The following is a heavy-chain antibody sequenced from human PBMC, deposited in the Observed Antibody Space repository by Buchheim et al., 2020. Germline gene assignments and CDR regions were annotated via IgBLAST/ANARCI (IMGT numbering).Heavy chain of an antibody. V-gene: IGHV3-48*01. CDR1: GFTFSSYS. CDR2: ISSSSSTI. Sequence: EVQLVESGGGLVQPGGSLRLSCAASGFTFSSYSMNWVRQAPGKGLEWVSYISSSSSTIYYADSVKGRFTISRDNATNSLYLQMNNLRAEDTAVYYCARSMIVVVSESPFDYWGQGTL. J-gene: IGHJ4*02. CDR3: ARSMIVVVSESPFDY. D-gene: IGHD3-22*01.